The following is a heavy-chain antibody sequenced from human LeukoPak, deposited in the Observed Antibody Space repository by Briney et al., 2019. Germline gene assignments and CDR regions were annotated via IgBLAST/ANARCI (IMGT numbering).Heavy chain of an antibody. CDR3: GTRAY. Sequence: GGSLRLSCAASGSTFKTYWTIWVRRPPGKGLEWVANINQDGSEKYYVDSVKGRFTVSRDNAKNSLYLQLNSLRAEDTAVYYCGTRAYWGQGTLVTVSS. CDR1: GSTFKTYW. V-gene: IGHV3-7*01. J-gene: IGHJ4*02. CDR2: INQDGSEK.